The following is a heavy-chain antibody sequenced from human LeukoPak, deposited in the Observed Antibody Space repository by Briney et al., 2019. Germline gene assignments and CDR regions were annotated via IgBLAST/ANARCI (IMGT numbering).Heavy chain of an antibody. D-gene: IGHD3-22*01. V-gene: IGHV3-21*01. CDR1: GFTFSSYS. Sequence: GGSLRLSCAASGFTFSSYSMNWVRQAPGKGLEWVSSISSSSSYIYYADSVKGRFTISRDNAKNSLYLQMNSLRAKDTAVYYCARDLRAVSARPSYYYDSSGYYDYWGQGTLVTVSS. CDR3: ARDLRAVSARPSYYYDSSGYYDY. CDR2: ISSSSSYI. J-gene: IGHJ4*02.